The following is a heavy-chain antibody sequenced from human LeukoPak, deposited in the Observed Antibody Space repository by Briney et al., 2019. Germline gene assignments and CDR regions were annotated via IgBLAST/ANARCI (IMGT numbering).Heavy chain of an antibody. CDR1: GYTLTELS. V-gene: IGHV1-24*01. D-gene: IGHD1-1*01. J-gene: IGHJ5*02. Sequence: ASVKVSCKVSGYTLTELSMHWVRQAPGKGLAWMGGFDPEDGETIYAQKFQGRVTMTEDTSTDTAYMALSSLRSEDTAVYYCAAGPLSRERWFDPWGQGTLVTVSS. CDR2: FDPEDGET. CDR3: AAGPLSRERWFDP.